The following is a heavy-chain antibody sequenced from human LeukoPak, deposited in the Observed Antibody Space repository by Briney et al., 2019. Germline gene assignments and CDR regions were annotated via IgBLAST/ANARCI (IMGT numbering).Heavy chain of an antibody. J-gene: IGHJ6*02. CDR3: ATDFHMVRGVIKVGDYYYGMDV. D-gene: IGHD3-10*01. Sequence: ASVKVSCKVSGYTLTELYMYWVGQAPGKGLEWMGGFDPEDGETIYAQKFQGRATMTEDTSTDTAYMELSSLRSEDTAVYYCATDFHMVRGVIKVGDYYYGMDVWGQGTTVTVSS. CDR2: FDPEDGET. V-gene: IGHV1-24*01. CDR1: GYTLTELY.